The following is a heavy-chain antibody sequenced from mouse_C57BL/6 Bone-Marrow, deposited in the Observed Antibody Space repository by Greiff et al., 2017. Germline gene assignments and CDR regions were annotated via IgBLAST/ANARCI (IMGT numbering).Heavy chain of an antibody. V-gene: IGHV14-4*01. CDR3: ATVYWY. D-gene: IGHD4-1*01. CDR1: GFNIKDDY. J-gene: IGHJ2*01. Sequence: VQLQQSGAELVRPGASVKLSCTASGFNIKDDYMHWVKQRPEQGLEWIGWIDPENGGTEYASKFQGKATITADQSSSPAYLQLSRLTSEDTAVXYCATVYWYWGQGTTLTVSS. CDR2: IDPENGGT.